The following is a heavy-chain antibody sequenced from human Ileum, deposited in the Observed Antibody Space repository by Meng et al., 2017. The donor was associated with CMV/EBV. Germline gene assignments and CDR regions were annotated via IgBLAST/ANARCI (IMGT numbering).Heavy chain of an antibody. D-gene: IGHD3-3*01. CDR3: ARELEVVWSGYSGGNWFDP. Sequence: GESLKISCVGSGFTSSSYAMGWVRQAPGKGLEWVALISLDGNYDYYADSVKGRFTISRDNSNNTVDLQMNSLTPEDTAVYYCARELEVVWSGYSGGNWFDPWGQGTRVTVSS. V-gene: IGHV3-30*19. CDR1: GFTSSSYA. CDR2: ISLDGNYD. J-gene: IGHJ5*02.